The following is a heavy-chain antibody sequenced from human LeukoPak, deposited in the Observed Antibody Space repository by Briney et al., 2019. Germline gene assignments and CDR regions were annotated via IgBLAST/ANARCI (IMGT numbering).Heavy chain of an antibody. D-gene: IGHD3-10*01. CDR3: ARGSYYYGSGSYYNQGAPLNWFDP. Sequence: NPSETLSLTCAVHGGSFSGYYWSWIRQPPGKGREWIGEINHSGSTNYNPSLKSRVTISVDTSKNQFSLKLSSVTAADTAVYYCARGSYYYGSGSYYNQGAPLNWFDPRGQGTLVTVSS. CDR1: GGSFSGYY. CDR2: INHSGST. V-gene: IGHV4-34*01. J-gene: IGHJ5*02.